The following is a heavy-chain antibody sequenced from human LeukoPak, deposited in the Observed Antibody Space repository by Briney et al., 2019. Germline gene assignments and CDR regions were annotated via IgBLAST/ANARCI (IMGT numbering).Heavy chain of an antibody. CDR1: GGSISSYY. V-gene: IGHV4-4*07. J-gene: IGHJ4*02. CDR3: ARATGSSGWYSFGFNY. D-gene: IGHD6-19*01. CDR2: IYTSGST. Sequence: PSETLSLTCTVSGGSISSYYWSWIRQPAGKGLEWIGRIYTSGSTNYNPSHKSRVTMSVDTSKNQFSLKLSSVTAADTAVYYCARATGSSGWYSFGFNYWGQGTLVTVSS.